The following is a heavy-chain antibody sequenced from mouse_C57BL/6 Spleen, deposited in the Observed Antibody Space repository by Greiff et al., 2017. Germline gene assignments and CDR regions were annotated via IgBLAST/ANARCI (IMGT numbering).Heavy chain of an antibody. Sequence: DVQLQESGPGLVKPSQTVFLTCTVTGISITTGNYRWSWIRQFPGNKLEWIGYIYYSGTITYNPSLTSRTTITRDTPKNQFFLEMNSLTAEDTATYYCAREGNLERYFDVWGTGTTVTVSS. CDR3: AREGNLERYFDV. CDR2: IYYSGTI. CDR1: GISITTGNYR. V-gene: IGHV3-5*01. D-gene: IGHD2-1*01. J-gene: IGHJ1*03.